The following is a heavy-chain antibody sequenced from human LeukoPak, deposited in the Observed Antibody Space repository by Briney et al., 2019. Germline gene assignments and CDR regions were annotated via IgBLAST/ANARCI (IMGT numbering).Heavy chain of an antibody. Sequence: ASVKVSCKASGYTFTGYYMHWVRQAPGQGLEWMGWINPNSGGTNYAQKFQGRVTMTRDTSISTAYMELSRLRSDDTAVYYCARATPEPYYYYYYMDVWGKGTTVTVSS. CDR1: GYTFTGYY. CDR2: INPNSGGT. CDR3: ARATPEPYYYYYYMDV. J-gene: IGHJ6*03. V-gene: IGHV1-2*02.